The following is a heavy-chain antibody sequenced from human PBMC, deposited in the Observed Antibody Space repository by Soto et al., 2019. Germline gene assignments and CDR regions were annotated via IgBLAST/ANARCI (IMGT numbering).Heavy chain of an antibody. CDR3: ANLFCDYRWDAFDI. V-gene: IGHV3-30*18. CDR2: ISYDGSNK. Sequence: QVQLVESGGGVVQPGRSLRLSCAASGFTFSSYGMHWVRQAPGKGLEWVAVISYDGSNKYYADSVKGRFTISRDNSKNPLYLQMNSLRAEDTAVYYCANLFCDYRWDAFDIWGQGTMVTVSS. CDR1: GFTFSSYG. D-gene: IGHD4-17*01. J-gene: IGHJ3*02.